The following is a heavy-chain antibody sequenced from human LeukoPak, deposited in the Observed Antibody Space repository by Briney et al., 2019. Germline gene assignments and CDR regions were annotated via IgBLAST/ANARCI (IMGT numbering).Heavy chain of an antibody. CDR3: ARETLGYCSGGSCYPNWYDP. D-gene: IGHD2-15*01. CDR1: GYTFTDYY. V-gene: IGHV1-2*02. J-gene: IGHJ5*02. CDR2: ISPNSGST. Sequence: GASVKVSCKASGYTFTDYYIHWVRQAPGQGLEWMGWISPNSGSTKYAQKFQGRVTMTRDTSISTAYMELSRLRSDDTAVYYCARETLGYCSGGSCYPNWYDPWGQGTLVTVSS.